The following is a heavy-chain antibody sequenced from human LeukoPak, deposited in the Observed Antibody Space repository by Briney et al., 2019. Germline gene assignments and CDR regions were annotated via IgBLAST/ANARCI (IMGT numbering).Heavy chain of an antibody. J-gene: IGHJ4*02. CDR3: ALPSFYDSSGYYLPY. CDR2: INHSGST. Sequence: SETLSLTCAVYGGSFSDYYWSWIRQPPGKGLEGIGEINHSGSTNYNPSLESRVTISVDTSKNQFSLKLSSVTAADTAMYYCALPSFYDSSGYYLPYWGQGTLVTVSS. D-gene: IGHD3-22*01. V-gene: IGHV4-34*01. CDR1: GGSFSDYY.